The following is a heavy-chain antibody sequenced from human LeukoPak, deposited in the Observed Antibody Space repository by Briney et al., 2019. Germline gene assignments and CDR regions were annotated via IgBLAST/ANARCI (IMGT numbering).Heavy chain of an antibody. V-gene: IGHV1-46*01. D-gene: IGHD5-12*01. J-gene: IGHJ4*02. CDR2: INPSGGST. CDR3: ARSNTGYDGGDFDY. CDR1: GYTFTSYY. Sequence: GASVKVYCEASGYTFTSYYMHWVRQAPGQGLGWMGIINPSGGSTSYAQKFQGRVTMTRDMSTSTVYMELSSLRSEDTAVYYCARSNTGYDGGDFDYWGQGTLVTVSS.